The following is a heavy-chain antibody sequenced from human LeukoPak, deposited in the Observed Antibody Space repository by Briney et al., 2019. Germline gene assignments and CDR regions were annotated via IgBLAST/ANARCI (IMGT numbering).Heavy chain of an antibody. Sequence: PSETLSLTCAVYGGSLSDYHWRWIRQCPGKGLECIGEISHSGSTNYNPSLKSRVTVSLDTSKNQFSLKLSSVTAADTALYYCARVEIGPSGNVIDYWGQGTLVTVSS. CDR2: ISHSGST. D-gene: IGHD3/OR15-3a*01. CDR3: ARVEIGPSGNVIDY. J-gene: IGHJ4*02. V-gene: IGHV4-34*01. CDR1: GGSLSDYH.